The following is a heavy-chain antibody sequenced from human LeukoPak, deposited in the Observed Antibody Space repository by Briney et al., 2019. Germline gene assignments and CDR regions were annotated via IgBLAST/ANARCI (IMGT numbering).Heavy chain of an antibody. V-gene: IGHV3-30*03. CDR3: ATDAYFDMRGGPRR. D-gene: IGHD3-9*01. CDR2: ISYDGSTK. J-gene: IGHJ1*01. CDR1: GFIFSNYG. Sequence: GGSLRLSCAASGFIFSNYGMCWVRQAPGQGLQWVAVISYDGSTKYYGDSVKGRFTISRDNSKNTLFLELNSLRAEDTAVYYCATDAYFDMRGGPRRWGQGTLVSVSS.